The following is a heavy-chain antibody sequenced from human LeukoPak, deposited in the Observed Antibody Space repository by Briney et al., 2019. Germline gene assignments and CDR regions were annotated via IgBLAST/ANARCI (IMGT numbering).Heavy chain of an antibody. CDR3: ARDGDYEYFQH. V-gene: IGHV3-21*01. Sequence: GGSLRLSCAASGFTFSSYSMNWARQAPGKGLEWVSSISSSSSYIYYADSVKGRFTISRDNAKNSLYLQMNSLRAEDTAVYYCARDGDYEYFQHWGQGTLVTVSS. J-gene: IGHJ1*01. D-gene: IGHD4-17*01. CDR1: GFTFSSYS. CDR2: ISSSSSYI.